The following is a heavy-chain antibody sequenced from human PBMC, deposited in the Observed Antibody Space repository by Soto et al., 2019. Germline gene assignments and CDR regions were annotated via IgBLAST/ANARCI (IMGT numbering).Heavy chain of an antibody. CDR2: VTTDKGNT. V-gene: IGHV1-18*01. J-gene: IGHJ6*02. CDR3: ARSVRPVYLSASYPFSSVPRYYYYYGLDV. D-gene: IGHD3-10*01. CDR1: GYTFTNFG. Sequence: GASVKVSCKTSGYTFTNFGISWVRQAPGQGLEWMGWVTTDKGNTRSSQKFQGRVTITRDTTASTAYMELSSLRSEDTAVYYCARSVRPVYLSASYPFSSVPRYYYYYGLDVWGRGTTVTVSS.